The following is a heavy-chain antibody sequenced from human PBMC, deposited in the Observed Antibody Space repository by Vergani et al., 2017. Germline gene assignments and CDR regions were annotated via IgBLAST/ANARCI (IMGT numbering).Heavy chain of an antibody. CDR2: MYHSGST. Sequence: QVRLQESGPGLVKPSETLSLTCSVSGGPMSGYYWSWIRQPPGKELEWIGYMYHSGSTNYNPSLETRVTISGDTSKNQFSLKLNSVTAADTAVYYCGRVADFYGLVSRLLDLWGQGILVTVSS. D-gene: IGHD3-10*01. CDR3: GRVADFYGLVSRLLDL. J-gene: IGHJ5*02. CDR1: GGPMSGYY. V-gene: IGHV4-59*01.